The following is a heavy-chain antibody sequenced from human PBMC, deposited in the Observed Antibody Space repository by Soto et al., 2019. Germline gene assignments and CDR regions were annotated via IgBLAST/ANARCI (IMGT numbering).Heavy chain of an antibody. J-gene: IGHJ4*02. CDR1: GGSFSGYY. Sequence: SETLSLTCAVYGGSFSGYYWSWIRQPPGKGLEWIGEINHSGSTNYNPSLKSRVTISVDTSKNQFSLKLSSVTAADTAVYYCARAIHYYGSGSYYNGQPFDYWGQGTLVTVSS. CDR2: INHSGST. V-gene: IGHV4-34*01. CDR3: ARAIHYYGSGSYYNGQPFDY. D-gene: IGHD3-10*01.